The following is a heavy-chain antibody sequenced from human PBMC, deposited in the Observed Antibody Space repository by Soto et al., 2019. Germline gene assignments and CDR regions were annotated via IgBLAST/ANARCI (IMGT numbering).Heavy chain of an antibody. Sequence: GGSLRLSCAASGFTFRSYAMSWVRQAPGKGLEWVSSISGSGGSTYYADSVKGRFTISRDNSKITLYLQMNSLRAEDTAVYYCARDREASGYSSSYFDPWGQGTLVTVSS. CDR3: ARDREASGYSSSYFDP. CDR1: GFTFRSYA. D-gene: IGHD6-13*01. J-gene: IGHJ5*02. CDR2: ISGSGGST. V-gene: IGHV3-23*01.